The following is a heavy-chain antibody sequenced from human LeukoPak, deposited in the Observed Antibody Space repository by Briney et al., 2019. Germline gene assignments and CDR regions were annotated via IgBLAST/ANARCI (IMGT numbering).Heavy chain of an antibody. CDR1: GGTFSSYA. J-gene: IGHJ4*02. V-gene: IGHV1-69*05. CDR3: ARESVAGKGEFDY. Sequence: SVKVSCKASGGTFSSYAISWVRQAPGQGLEWMGGIIPIFGTANYAQKFQGRVTITTDESTSTAYMELSSLRSEDTAVYYCARESVAGKGEFDYWGQGTLVTVSS. D-gene: IGHD6-19*01. CDR2: IIPIFGTA.